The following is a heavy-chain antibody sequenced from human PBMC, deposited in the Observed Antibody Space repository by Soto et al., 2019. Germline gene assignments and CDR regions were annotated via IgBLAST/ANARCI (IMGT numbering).Heavy chain of an antibody. CDR1: GFTFSSYG. V-gene: IGHV3-30*18. D-gene: IGHD1-26*01. CDR2: ISYDGSNK. CDR3: ANPRGVGATVFDY. J-gene: IGHJ4*02. Sequence: QVQLVESGGGVVQPGRSPRLSCAASGFTFSSYGMHWVRQAPGKGLEWVAVISYDGSNKYYADSVKGRFTISRDNSKNTLYLQMNSLRAEDTAVYYCANPRGVGATVFDYWGQGTLVTVSS.